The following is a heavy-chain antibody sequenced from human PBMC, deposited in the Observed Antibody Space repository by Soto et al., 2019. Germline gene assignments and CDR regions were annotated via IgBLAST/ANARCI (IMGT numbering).Heavy chain of an antibody. D-gene: IGHD3-16*01. J-gene: IGHJ5*02. CDR1: GFTFSNAW. CDR2: IKSKTDGGTT. V-gene: IGHV3-15*01. Sequence: EVQLVESGGGLVKPGGSLRLSCAASGFTFSNAWMSWVRQAPGKGLEWVGRIKSKTDGGTTDYAAPVKGRFTISRDDSKNTLYLQMNSLKTEDTAVYYCTTILIMAAGWFDPWGQGTLVTVSS. CDR3: TTILIMAAGWFDP.